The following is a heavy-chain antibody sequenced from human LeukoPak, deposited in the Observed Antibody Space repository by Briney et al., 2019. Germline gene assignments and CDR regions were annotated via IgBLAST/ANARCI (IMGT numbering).Heavy chain of an antibody. J-gene: IGHJ3*01. CDR2: MTPNSGNT. CDR1: GYTFTNYD. Sequence: ASVKVFCKASGYTFTNYDINWLRQATGQGLEWMAWMTPNSGNTGHEQKFQGRLTMTRDISISTAYMELSSLRSEDTAVYYCAFCGGDCGGAFDVWGQGTTVTVSS. V-gene: IGHV1-8*01. D-gene: IGHD2-21*02. CDR3: AFCGGDCGGAFDV.